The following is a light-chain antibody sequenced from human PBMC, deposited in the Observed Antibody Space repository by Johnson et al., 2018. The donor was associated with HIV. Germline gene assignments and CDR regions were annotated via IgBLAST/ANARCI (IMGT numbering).Light chain of an antibody. J-gene: IGLJ1*01. CDR1: SSNIGNNY. CDR2: DNN. V-gene: IGLV1-51*01. Sequence: QAVLTQPPSVSAAPGQKVTISCSGSSSNIGNNYVSWYQQLPGTAPKLLIYDNNKRPSGIPDRFCGSKSGTSATLGITGLQTGDEADYYCGTWDSSLSAHVFGTGTKVTVL. CDR3: GTWDSSLSAHV.